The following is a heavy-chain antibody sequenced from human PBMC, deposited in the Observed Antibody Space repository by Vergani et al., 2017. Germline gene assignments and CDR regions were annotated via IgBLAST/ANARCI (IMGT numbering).Heavy chain of an antibody. CDR1: GGTFSSYA. Sequence: QVQLVQSGAEVKKPGSSVKVSCKASGGTFSSYAISWVRQAPGQGLEWMGGIIPIFGTANYAQKFQGRVTITADESTSTAYMELSSLRSEDTAVYYCARERDDYVWGSYRYTSMSAFDIWGQGTMVTVSS. CDR2: IIPIFGTA. D-gene: IGHD3-16*02. CDR3: ARERDDYVWGSYRYTSMSAFDI. V-gene: IGHV1-69*12. J-gene: IGHJ3*02.